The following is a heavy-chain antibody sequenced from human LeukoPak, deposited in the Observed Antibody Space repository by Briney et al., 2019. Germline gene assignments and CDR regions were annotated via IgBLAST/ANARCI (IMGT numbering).Heavy chain of an antibody. Sequence: ASVKVSCKVSGYTLTELSMHWVRQAPGKGLEWMGGFDPEDGETFYAQKFQGRVTMTEDTSTDTAYMELSSLRSEDTAVYYCATDRGAFGYYDSSGIDAFDIWGQGTMVTVSS. CDR2: FDPEDGET. CDR3: ATDRGAFGYYDSSGIDAFDI. J-gene: IGHJ3*02. D-gene: IGHD3-22*01. V-gene: IGHV1-24*01. CDR1: GYTLTELS.